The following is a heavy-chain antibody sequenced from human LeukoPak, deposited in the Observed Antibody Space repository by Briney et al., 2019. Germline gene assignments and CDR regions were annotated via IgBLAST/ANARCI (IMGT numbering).Heavy chain of an antibody. CDR3: AREDYYDSGSNDY. CDR2: MNPNSGNT. J-gene: IGHJ4*02. D-gene: IGHD3-22*01. CDR1: GYTFTGYY. Sequence: ASVKVSCKASGYTFTGYYMHWVRQTPGQGLEWMGWMNPNSGNTAYAQKFQGRVTITRNTSISTAYMELSSLRSEDTAVYYCAREDYYDSGSNDYWGQGTLVTVSS. V-gene: IGHV1-8*03.